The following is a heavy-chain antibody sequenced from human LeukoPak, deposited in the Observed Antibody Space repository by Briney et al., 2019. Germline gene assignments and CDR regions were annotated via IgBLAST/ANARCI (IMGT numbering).Heavy chain of an antibody. J-gene: IGHJ4*02. D-gene: IGHD3-10*01. Sequence: ASVKVSCKASGYTFTGCYMHWVRQAPGQGLEWMGRINPNSGGTNDAQKFQGRVTMTRDTSISTAYMELSRLRSDDTAVYYCAPLDYYGSGSHDYWGQGTLVTVSS. CDR1: GYTFTGCY. CDR2: INPNSGGT. V-gene: IGHV1-2*06. CDR3: APLDYYGSGSHDY.